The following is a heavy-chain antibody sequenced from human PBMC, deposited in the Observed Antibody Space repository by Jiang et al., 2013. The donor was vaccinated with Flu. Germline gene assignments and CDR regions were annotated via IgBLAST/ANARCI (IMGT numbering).Heavy chain of an antibody. J-gene: IGHJ4*02. Sequence: LLKPSETLSLTCAVYGGSFSGYYWSWIRQPPGKGLEWIGEINHSGSTNYNPSLKSRVTISVDTSKNQFSLKLSSVTAADTAVYYCARVLIMITFGGVIVPRGFDYWGQGTLVTVSS. CDR3: ARVLIMITFGGVIVPRGFDY. V-gene: IGHV4-34*01. D-gene: IGHD3-16*02. CDR1: GGSFSGYY. CDR2: INHSGST.